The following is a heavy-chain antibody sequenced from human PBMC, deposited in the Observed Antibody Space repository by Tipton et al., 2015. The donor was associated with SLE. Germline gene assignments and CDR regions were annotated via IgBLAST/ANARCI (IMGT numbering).Heavy chain of an antibody. CDR2: LNGNGLSV. V-gene: IGHV3-23*01. J-gene: IGHJ4*02. CDR3: TKNLVEGRPTYDS. CDR1: GFTFSSNA. Sequence: SLRLSCTASGFTFSSNAMTWVRQAPGKGLEWVSALNGNGLSVYYADSVKGRFTFSRDNSKNTLYLQMNSLRVEDTAVYYCTKNLVEGRPTYDSWGQGTLVTVSS.